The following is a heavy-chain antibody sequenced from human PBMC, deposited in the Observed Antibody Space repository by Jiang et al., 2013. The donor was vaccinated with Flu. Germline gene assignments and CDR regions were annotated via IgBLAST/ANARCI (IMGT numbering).Heavy chain of an antibody. J-gene: IGHJ6*02. CDR1: GYSFTSYW. CDR2: IYPGDSDT. V-gene: IGHV5-51*01. CDR3: ASSLPGPTIFGVVMKRYYYGMDV. D-gene: IGHD3-3*01. Sequence: GAEVKKPGESLKISCKGSGYSFTSYWIGWVRQMPGKGLEWMGIIYPGDSDTRYSPSFQGQVTISADKSISTAYLQWSSLKASDTAMYYCASSLPGPTIFGVVMKRYYYGMDVWGQGTTVTVSS.